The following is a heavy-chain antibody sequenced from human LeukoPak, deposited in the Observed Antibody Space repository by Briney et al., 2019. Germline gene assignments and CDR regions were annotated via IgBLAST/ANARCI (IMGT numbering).Heavy chain of an antibody. CDR2: ISSSGSTI. D-gene: IGHD2-2*01. Sequence: GGSLRLSCAASRLTFSSYGMNWVRQAPGKGLEWVSYISSSGSTIYYADSVKGRFTISRDNAKNSLYLQMNSLRAEDTAVYYCAKDGRYCSSTSCYVSYTVIPYYMDVWGKGTTVTVSS. CDR1: RLTFSSYG. V-gene: IGHV3-48*04. CDR3: AKDGRYCSSTSCYVSYTVIPYYMDV. J-gene: IGHJ6*03.